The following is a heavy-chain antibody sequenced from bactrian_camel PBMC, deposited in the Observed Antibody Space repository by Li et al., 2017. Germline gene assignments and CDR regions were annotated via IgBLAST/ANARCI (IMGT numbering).Heavy chain of an antibody. CDR1: GYIFTRCA. CDR2: ISCNCTT. J-gene: IGHJ4*01. Sequence: HVQLVESGGGSVQAGGSLKLSCEASGYIFTRCAMGWYRQAPGKERELVSFISCNCTTFYAHSVKGRFTISQDNAENTLYLQMNSTKTDDTAVYYCAADDCRDGLPVSRYWGQGTQVTVS. D-gene: IGHD1*01. V-gene: IGHV3S55*01. CDR3: AADDCRDGLPVSRY.